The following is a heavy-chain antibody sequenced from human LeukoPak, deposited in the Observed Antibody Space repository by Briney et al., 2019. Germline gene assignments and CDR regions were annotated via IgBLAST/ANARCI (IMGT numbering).Heavy chain of an antibody. D-gene: IGHD5-18*01. CDR2: ISSSGSTI. CDR3: ASLGEYSYGFGNDY. J-gene: IGHJ4*02. V-gene: IGHV3-48*03. Sequence: GGSLRLSCAASGFTFSSYEMNWVRQAPGKRLEWVSYISSSGSTIYYADSVKGRFTISRDNAKNSLYLQMNSLRAEDTAVYYCASLGEYSYGFGNDYWGQGTLVTVSS. CDR1: GFTFSSYE.